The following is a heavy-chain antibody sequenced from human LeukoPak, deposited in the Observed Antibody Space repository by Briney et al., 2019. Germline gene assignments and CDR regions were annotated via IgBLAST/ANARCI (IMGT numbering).Heavy chain of an antibody. J-gene: IGHJ4*02. V-gene: IGHV4-59*01. Sequence: SETLSLTCTVAGGSISSNYWSWIRQPPGKGLEWIGYIHNSGSTNYNPSLKSRVTISVDTSKNQFSLKLSSVTAADTAVYYCARGGSGWYSRNYFDYWGQGTLVTVSS. CDR3: ARGGSGWYSRNYFDY. CDR2: IHNSGST. CDR1: GGSISSNY. D-gene: IGHD6-19*01.